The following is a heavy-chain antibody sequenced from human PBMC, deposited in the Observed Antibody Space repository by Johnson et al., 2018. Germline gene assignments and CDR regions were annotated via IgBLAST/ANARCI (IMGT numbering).Heavy chain of an antibody. CDR1: GISFSNNW. Sequence: EVQLLESGGGSVQPGGSLRLSCAASGISFSNNWMHWVRPAPGKGLVWVSQINSDGSGTNYGLFVQGRFTISRDNAEKTVYLKMNSLRADHTAVYYCARDMGYSMDGWGQGTTVTVSS. CDR2: INSDGSGT. V-gene: IGHV3-74*01. CDR3: ARDMGYSMDG. D-gene: IGHD2-15*01. J-gene: IGHJ6*02.